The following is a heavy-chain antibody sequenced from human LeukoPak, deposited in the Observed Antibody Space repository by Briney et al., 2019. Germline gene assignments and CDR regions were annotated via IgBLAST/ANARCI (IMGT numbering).Heavy chain of an antibody. CDR2: INPGGSSI. J-gene: IGHJ4*02. CDR1: GFTFSSYW. V-gene: IGHV3-74*01. D-gene: IGHD1-14*01. CDR3: ARSNQADDY. Sequence: GRSLRLSRAASGFTFSSYWMHWVRQVTGQGLVWVARINPGGSSITYADSVKGRFTISRDNAKNTLYLQMDSLRAEDTGVYYCARSNQADDYWGQGTLVTVSS.